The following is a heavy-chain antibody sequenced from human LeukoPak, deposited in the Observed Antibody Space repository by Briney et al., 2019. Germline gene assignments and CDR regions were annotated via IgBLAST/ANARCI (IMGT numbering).Heavy chain of an antibody. D-gene: IGHD3-9*01. CDR2: ISGSGDTT. J-gene: IGHJ4*02. Sequence: GGSLRLSCAASGFTFSNYAMSWVRQAPGKGLEWVSGISGSGDTTYCADSEKGRFTIYRDNSRNTLFLQMNRLRVEDTAVYFCARESYRAMAGYLDYWGQGSLVIVSS. CDR1: GFTFSNYA. CDR3: ARESYRAMAGYLDY. V-gene: IGHV3-23*01.